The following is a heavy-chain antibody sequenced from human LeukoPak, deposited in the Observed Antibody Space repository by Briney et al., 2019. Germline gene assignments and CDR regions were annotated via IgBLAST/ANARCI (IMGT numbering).Heavy chain of an antibody. CDR1: GYTFTGYY. J-gene: IGHJ4*02. Sequence: ASVKVSCKASGYTFTGYYMHWVRQAPGQGLEWMGWINPNSGGTNYAQKFQGRVTMTWDTSISTAYMELSRLRSDDTAVYYCARVYNIADHFDYWGQGTLVTVSS. D-gene: IGHD6-13*01. CDR2: INPNSGGT. V-gene: IGHV1-2*02. CDR3: ARVYNIADHFDY.